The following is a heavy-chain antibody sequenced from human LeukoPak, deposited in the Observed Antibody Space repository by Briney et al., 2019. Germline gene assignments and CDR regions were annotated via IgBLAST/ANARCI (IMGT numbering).Heavy chain of an antibody. J-gene: IGHJ4*02. V-gene: IGHV3-48*02. D-gene: IGHD3-22*01. Sequence: PGGSLRLSCAASGFTFSSYSMNWVRQAPGKGLEWVSYISSSSSTIYYADSVKGRFTISRDNAKNSLYLQMNSLRDEDTAVYYCARDRHHYDSSGYLAWGQGTLVTVSS. CDR1: GFTFSSYS. CDR3: ARDRHHYDSSGYLA. CDR2: ISSSSSTI.